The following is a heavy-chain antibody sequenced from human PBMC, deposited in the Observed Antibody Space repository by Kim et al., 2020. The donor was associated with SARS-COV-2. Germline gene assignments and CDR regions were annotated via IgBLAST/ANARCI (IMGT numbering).Heavy chain of an antibody. CDR2: ISAYNGNT. Sequence: ASVKVSCKASGYTFTSYGISWVRRAPGQGLEWMGWISAYNGNTNYAQKLQGRVTMTTDTSTSTAYMELRSLRSDDTAVYYCARGYNWNYGGEPFDYWGQGTLVTVSS. CDR1: GYTFTSYG. J-gene: IGHJ4*02. D-gene: IGHD1-7*01. CDR3: ARGYNWNYGGEPFDY. V-gene: IGHV1-18*01.